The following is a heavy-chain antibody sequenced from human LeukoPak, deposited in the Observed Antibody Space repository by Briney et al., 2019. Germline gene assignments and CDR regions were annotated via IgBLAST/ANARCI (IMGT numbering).Heavy chain of an antibody. V-gene: IGHV3-53*01. CDR1: GFTVSNNY. CDR2: IYSGGST. D-gene: IGHD5-18*01. J-gene: IGHJ5*02. Sequence: PGGSLRLSCAASGFTVSNNYMSWVRQAPGKGLEWVSVIYSGGSTYYADSVKGRFTISRGNSKNTLYLQMNSLRAEDTAVYYCARDLGPRGYSYGSAGWFNPWGQGTLVTVSS. CDR3: ARDLGPRGYSYGSAGWFNP.